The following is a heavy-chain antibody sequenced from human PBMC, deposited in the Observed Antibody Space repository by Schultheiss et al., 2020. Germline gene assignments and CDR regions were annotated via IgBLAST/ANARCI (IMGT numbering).Heavy chain of an antibody. CDR1: GGSFSGYY. V-gene: IGHV4-59*01. CDR3: ARGASHFDY. J-gene: IGHJ4*02. Sequence: SQTLSLTCAVYGGSFSGYYWSWIRQPPGKGLEWIGYIYYSGSTNYNPSLKSRVTISVDTSKNQFSLKLSSVTAADTAVYYCARGASHFDYWGQGTLVTVSS. CDR2: IYYSGST.